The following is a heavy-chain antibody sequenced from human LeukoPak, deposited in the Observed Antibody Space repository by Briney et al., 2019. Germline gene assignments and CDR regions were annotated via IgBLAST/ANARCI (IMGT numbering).Heavy chain of an antibody. V-gene: IGHV3-7*01. CDR3: AKAQGMVRGVIDAFDI. Sequence: PGGSLRLSCAASGFTLSNYWLTWVRQAPGKGLEWVANIKKDGSEIKYVDSVKGRFTISRDNTKNSLYLQMDSLRAEDTAVYYCAKAQGMVRGVIDAFDIWGQGTMVTVSS. D-gene: IGHD3-10*01. CDR2: IKKDGSEI. J-gene: IGHJ3*02. CDR1: GFTLSNYW.